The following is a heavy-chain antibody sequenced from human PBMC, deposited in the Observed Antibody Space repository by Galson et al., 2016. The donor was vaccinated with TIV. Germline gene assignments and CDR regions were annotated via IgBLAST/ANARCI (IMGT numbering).Heavy chain of an antibody. CDR3: ARDGEVGSSDYDH. CDR2: FNPSGGST. CDR1: GYTFTGYF. J-gene: IGHJ4*02. D-gene: IGHD3-22*01. V-gene: IGHV1-46*01. Sequence: SVKVSCKASGYTFTGYFIHWVRQAPGQGLEWMGIFNPSGGSTSYAQKFQGRVTMTRVTSTSTVYMELSSLRSEDTAVYYCARDGEVGSSDYDHWGQGTLVSVSS.